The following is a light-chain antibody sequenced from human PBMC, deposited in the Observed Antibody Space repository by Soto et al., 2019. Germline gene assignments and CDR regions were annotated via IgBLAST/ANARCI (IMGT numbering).Light chain of an antibody. CDR1: SSDVGGYNY. CDR2: EVS. Sequence: QSALTQPASVSGSPGQSITISCTGTSSDVGGYNYVSWYQQHPGKAPNLMIYEVSNRPSGVSNRFSGSKSGNTASLTISGLQAEDEADYYCSSYTSSSIDYVFGPVTKVTVL. J-gene: IGLJ1*01. CDR3: SSYTSSSIDYV. V-gene: IGLV2-14*01.